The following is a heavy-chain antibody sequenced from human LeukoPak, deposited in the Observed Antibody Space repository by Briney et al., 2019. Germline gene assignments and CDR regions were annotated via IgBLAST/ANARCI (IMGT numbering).Heavy chain of an antibody. CDR1: GFTFSSYA. Sequence: GGSLRLSCAASGFTFSSYAMSWVRQAPGKGLEWVSAISGSGGSTYYADSAKGRFTISRDNSKNTLYLQMNSLRAEDTAVYYCAKDYMGITIFGVVIIDPPDYYYMDVWGKGTTVTVSS. CDR2: ISGSGGST. CDR3: AKDYMGITIFGVVIIDPPDYYYMDV. V-gene: IGHV3-23*01. D-gene: IGHD3-3*01. J-gene: IGHJ6*03.